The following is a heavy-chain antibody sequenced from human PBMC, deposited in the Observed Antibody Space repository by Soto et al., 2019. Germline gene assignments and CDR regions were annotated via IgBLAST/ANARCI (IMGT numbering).Heavy chain of an antibody. CDR3: ARDGGYTGYEQGNPFDI. CDR1: GGSISPYF. V-gene: IGHV4-4*07. CDR2: MYATGTT. Sequence: PSETLSLTCTVSGGSISPYFWSWIRQPAGKGLEWIGRMYATGTTNYNPSLKSRVSMSIDTSENQFSLKRRSVTAADTAVYYCARDGGYTGYEQGNPFDIWGQGTMVTVSS. D-gene: IGHD5-12*01. J-gene: IGHJ3*02.